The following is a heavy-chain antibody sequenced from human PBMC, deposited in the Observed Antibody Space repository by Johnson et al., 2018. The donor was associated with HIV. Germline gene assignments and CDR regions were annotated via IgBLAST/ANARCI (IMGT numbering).Heavy chain of an antibody. CDR3: AKSDSGYDAFDI. J-gene: IGHJ3*02. V-gene: IGHV3-30*02. Sequence: QVQLVESGGGMVQPGGSLRLSCAASGLTFSGSGMHWVRQAPGKGLEWVAFKRYDGSNKHYVDSVKGRFTISRDNSKNTLYLQMNSLLPEDTAVYYCAKSDSGYDAFDIWGQGTMVTVSS. CDR2: KRYDGSNK. D-gene: IGHD5-12*01. CDR1: GLTFSGSG.